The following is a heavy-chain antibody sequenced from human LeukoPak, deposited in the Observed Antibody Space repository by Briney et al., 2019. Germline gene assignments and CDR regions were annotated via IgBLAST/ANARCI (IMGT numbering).Heavy chain of an antibody. CDR1: GFTLSSYA. V-gene: IGHV3-23*01. CDR3: AKAPVTTCMGAYCYPFDY. Sequence: GGSLRLSCAASGFTLSSYAMSWVRQAPGKGLEWVSAISDSGNTYHADSVMGRFTISRDSSKNTLFLQMDRLRPEDAAVYYCAKAPVTTCMGAYCYPFDYWGQGTLGTVSS. D-gene: IGHD2-21*01. J-gene: IGHJ4*02. CDR2: ISDSGNT.